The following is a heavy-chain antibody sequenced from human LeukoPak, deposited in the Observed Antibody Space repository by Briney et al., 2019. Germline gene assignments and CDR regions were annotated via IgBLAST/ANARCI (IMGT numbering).Heavy chain of an antibody. J-gene: IGHJ4*02. Sequence: PGGSLRLSCATSGFSFGSYAMSWVRQAPGKGLEWVSSISGSGMLTYYADSVKGRFTISRDDSKNTLYLQMNSLRAEDTAVYYCAKAPNYYGSGSYPHYWGQGTLVTVSS. CDR1: GFSFGSYA. CDR2: ISGSGMLT. D-gene: IGHD3-10*01. CDR3: AKAPNYYGSGSYPHY. V-gene: IGHV3-23*01.